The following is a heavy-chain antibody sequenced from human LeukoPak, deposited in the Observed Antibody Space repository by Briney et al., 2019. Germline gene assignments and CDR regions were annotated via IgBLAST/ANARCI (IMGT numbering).Heavy chain of an antibody. D-gene: IGHD6-13*01. CDR3: AREAAAASYYFDY. Sequence: PSETLSLTCAVYGGSFSGYYWSWIRQPPGKGLEWIGQINHSGSTNYNLSLKSRVTISVDTSKNQFSLKLSSVTAADTAVYYCAREAAAASYYFDYWGQGTLVTVSS. CDR1: GGSFSGYY. J-gene: IGHJ4*02. CDR2: INHSGST. V-gene: IGHV4-34*01.